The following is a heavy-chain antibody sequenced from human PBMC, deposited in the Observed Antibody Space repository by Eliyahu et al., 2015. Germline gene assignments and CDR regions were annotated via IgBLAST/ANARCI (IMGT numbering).Heavy chain of an antibody. CDR1: SSYG. CDR2: IWYDGSNK. D-gene: IGHD3-10*01. Sequence: SSYGMHWVRQAPGKGLEWVAVIWYDGSNKYXADSVKGRFTISRDNSKNTLYLQMNSLXAEDTAVYYCAREGGVRERNNWFDPWGQGTLVTVSS. V-gene: IGHV3-33*01. J-gene: IGHJ5*02. CDR3: AREGGVRERNNWFDP.